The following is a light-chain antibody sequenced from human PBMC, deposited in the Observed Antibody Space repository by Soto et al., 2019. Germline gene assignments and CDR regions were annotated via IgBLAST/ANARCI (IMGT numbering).Light chain of an antibody. CDR3: SSYTTSSTFI. J-gene: IGLJ2*01. V-gene: IGLV2-14*01. Sequence: QSVLTQPASVSGSPGQSITISCTGTSSDIGRYNYVSWYQHLPGKAPKLMIYEVTNRPSGVSNRFSASKSGNTASLTISGLQAEDEADYYCSSYTTSSTFIFGGGTKLTVL. CDR2: EVT. CDR1: SSDIGRYNY.